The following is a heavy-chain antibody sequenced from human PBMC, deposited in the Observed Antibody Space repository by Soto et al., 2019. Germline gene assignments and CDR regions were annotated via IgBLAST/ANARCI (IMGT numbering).Heavy chain of an antibody. CDR2: INSGNGNT. Sequence: GASVKVSCKASGYTFTSYVMHWVRQAPGQRLEWMGWINSGNGNTKYSQNFQGRVTISRDTSASTAYMELSSLRSEDTAVYYCAREGQWLALDYWGQGTLVTVSS. CDR1: GYTFTSYV. D-gene: IGHD6-19*01. V-gene: IGHV1-3*01. CDR3: AREGQWLALDY. J-gene: IGHJ4*02.